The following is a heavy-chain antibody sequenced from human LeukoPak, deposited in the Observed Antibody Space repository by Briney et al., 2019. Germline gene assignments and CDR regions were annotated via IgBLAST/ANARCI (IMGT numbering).Heavy chain of an antibody. CDR2: ITSRGEST. V-gene: IGHV3-23*01. Sequence: GGSLRLSCAASGFTFSIYAMSWVRQAPGKGLQWVSSITSRGESTWYVDSVKGRFTISRDNSKNTLYLQMNSLRAEDTAVYYCAKDLRRQLVSYYFDYWGQGTLVTVSS. CDR3: AKDLRRQLVSYYFDY. CDR1: GFTFSIYA. J-gene: IGHJ4*02. D-gene: IGHD6-13*01.